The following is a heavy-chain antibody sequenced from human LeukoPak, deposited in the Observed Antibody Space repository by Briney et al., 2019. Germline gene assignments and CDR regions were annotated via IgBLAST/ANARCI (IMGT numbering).Heavy chain of an antibody. J-gene: IGHJ4*02. CDR1: GYTLTELF. V-gene: IGHV1-24*01. CDR2: FDPEDGET. CDR3: ATGGAYSSGYCYVF. Sequence: ASVKVSCKVSGYTLTELFMHWVRQAPGKGLEWMGGFDPEDGETIYAQKFQGRVTMTEDTSTDTAYMELSSLRSEDTAVYHCATGGAYSSGYCYVFWGQGTLVTVSS. D-gene: IGHD3-22*01.